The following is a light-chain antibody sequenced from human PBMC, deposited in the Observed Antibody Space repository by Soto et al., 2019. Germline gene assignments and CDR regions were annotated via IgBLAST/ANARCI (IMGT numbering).Light chain of an antibody. CDR2: GAS. CDR3: QQYGSSMYT. CDR1: QSVSSSY. Sequence: EIGLTQSPGTLSLSPGERATLSCRASQSVSSSYLAWYQQKPGQAPRLLIYGASSRATGIPDRFSGSGSGTAFTLTISRLEPEDFAVYYCQQYGSSMYTFGQGTKLEIK. J-gene: IGKJ2*01. V-gene: IGKV3-20*01.